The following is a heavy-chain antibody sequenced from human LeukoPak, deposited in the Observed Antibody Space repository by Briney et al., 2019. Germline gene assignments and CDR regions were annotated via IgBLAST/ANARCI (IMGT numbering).Heavy chain of an antibody. Sequence: GGSLRLSCAASGFTFSSYAMSWVRQAPGKGLEWVSAISGSGGSTYYADSVKGRFTISRDNSKNTLYLQMNSLRAEDTAVYYCAKDGGYYYGSGSYFGWDYWGQGTLVTVSS. CDR3: AKDGGYYYGSGSYFGWDY. D-gene: IGHD3-10*01. V-gene: IGHV3-23*01. J-gene: IGHJ4*02. CDR1: GFTFSSYA. CDR2: ISGSGGST.